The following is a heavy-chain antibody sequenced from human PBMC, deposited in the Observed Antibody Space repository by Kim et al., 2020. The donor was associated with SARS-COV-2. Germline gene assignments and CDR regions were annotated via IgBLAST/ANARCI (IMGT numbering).Heavy chain of an antibody. D-gene: IGHD4-17*01. V-gene: IGHV3-23*01. Sequence: GGSLRLSCAASGFTFSNYAMSWVRQAPGKGLEWVSYTTASGGSTNYADSVKGRFTSSRDNSKNTLYLQMNSLRVEDTAVYYCAKVRCDDRVLYSWG. CDR3: AKVRCDDRVLYS. CDR1: GFTFSNYA. CDR2: TTASGGST. J-gene: IGHJ5*01.